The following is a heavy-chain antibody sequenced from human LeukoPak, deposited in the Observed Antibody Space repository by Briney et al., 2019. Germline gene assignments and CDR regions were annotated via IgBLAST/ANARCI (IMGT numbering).Heavy chain of an antibody. D-gene: IGHD1-14*01. Sequence: GGSLRLSCAASGFTFSSYAMSWVRQAPGKGLEWVSAISGSGGSTYYADSVKGRFTISRDNTKNTLYLQMNSLRAEDTAVYYCAKNPGSTQNRIFDYWGQGTLVTVSS. CDR3: AKNPGSTQNRIFDY. CDR2: ISGSGGST. CDR1: GFTFSSYA. V-gene: IGHV3-23*01. J-gene: IGHJ4*02.